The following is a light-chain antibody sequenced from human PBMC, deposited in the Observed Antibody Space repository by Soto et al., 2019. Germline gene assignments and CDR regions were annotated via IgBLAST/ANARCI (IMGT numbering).Light chain of an antibody. CDR1: HSVSSSY. CDR3: QQYGSSPRT. V-gene: IGKV3-20*01. Sequence: EIVLTHSPGTLSLSPGERATLSCRASHSVSSSYLAWYQQKPGQAPRLLIYGASSRATGIPDRFSGSGSGTDFTLTISRLEPEDFAVYYCQQYGSSPRTFGQGTKVEIK. J-gene: IGKJ1*01. CDR2: GAS.